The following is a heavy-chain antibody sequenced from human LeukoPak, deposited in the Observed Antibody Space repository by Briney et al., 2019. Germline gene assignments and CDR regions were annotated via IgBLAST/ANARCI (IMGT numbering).Heavy chain of an antibody. J-gene: IGHJ4*02. Sequence: PGGSLRLSCAASGFTFSSYWMHWVRQAPGKGLVWVSGINSDGSSTSYADSAKGRFTISRDNAKNTLYLQMNSLRAEDTAVYYCARGIMITFGGSLDYWGQGTLVTVSS. CDR1: GFTFSSYW. CDR2: INSDGSST. V-gene: IGHV3-74*01. D-gene: IGHD3-16*01. CDR3: ARGIMITFGGSLDY.